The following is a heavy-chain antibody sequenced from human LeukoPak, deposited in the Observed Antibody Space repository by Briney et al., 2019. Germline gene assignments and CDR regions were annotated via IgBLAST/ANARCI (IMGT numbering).Heavy chain of an antibody. CDR3: ARDGWFGELFDH. D-gene: IGHD3-10*01. CDR2: ISSSRSYI. CDR1: GFTFSSYS. J-gene: IGHJ5*02. V-gene: IGHV3-21*01. Sequence: GGSLRLSCAASGFTFSSYSMNWVRQAAGEGLEWVSSISSSRSYIYYAGSVKGRFPIPRHHAKDSLYLQLHSLRAEYTAVNYCARDGWFGELFDHWGQGTLVPVSS.